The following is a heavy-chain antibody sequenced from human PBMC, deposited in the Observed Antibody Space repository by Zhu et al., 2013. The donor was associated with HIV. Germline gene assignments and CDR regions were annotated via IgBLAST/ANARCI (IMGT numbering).Heavy chain of an antibody. V-gene: IGHV3-30*15. CDR1: GITFSTYA. J-gene: IGHJ1*01. CDR2: ISYDGSNK. Sequence: VQLVESGGGVVQPGGSLRLSCAASGITFSTYAMHWVRQAPGKGLEWVAVISYDGSNKHYAGSVKGRFTISRDNSKNTLYLQMSSLRAEDTAVYYCARGIYYESSGYYYEGYFQHWGQGTLVTVSS. CDR3: ARGIYYESSGYYYEGYFQH. D-gene: IGHD3-22*01.